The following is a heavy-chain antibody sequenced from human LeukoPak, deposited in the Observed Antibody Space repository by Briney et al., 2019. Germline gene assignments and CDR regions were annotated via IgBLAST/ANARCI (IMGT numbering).Heavy chain of an antibody. V-gene: IGHV1-69*04. J-gene: IGHJ4*02. CDR3: ATGGAPYPDY. CDR1: GGTFSSYA. Sequence: SVKVSCKASGGTFSSYAISWVRQAPGQGLEWMGRIIPILGIANYTQKFQGRVTITADKSTSTAYMALSSLRSEDTAVYYCATGGAPYPDYWGQETLVTVSS. D-gene: IGHD2-21*01. CDR2: IIPILGIA.